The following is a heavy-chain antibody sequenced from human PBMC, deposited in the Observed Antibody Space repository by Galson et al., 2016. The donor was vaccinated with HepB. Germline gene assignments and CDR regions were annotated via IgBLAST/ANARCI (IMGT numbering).Heavy chain of an antibody. CDR1: GFTFSSFW. CDR3: ARDSDTIFGVVIYDY. D-gene: IGHD3-3*01. V-gene: IGHV3-74*01. CDR2: INLDGSST. J-gene: IGHJ4*02. Sequence: SLRLSCAASGFTFSSFWMHWVRQAPGKGLVWVSRINLDGSSTSYADSVKGRFTISRDNAKKPLYLQMNSLTAEDTAVSYCARDSDTIFGVVIYDYWGQGTLVTVSS.